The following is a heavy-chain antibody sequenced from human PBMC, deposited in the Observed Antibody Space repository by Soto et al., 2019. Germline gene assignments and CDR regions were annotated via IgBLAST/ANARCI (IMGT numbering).Heavy chain of an antibody. CDR2: ISGSGVST. V-gene: IGHV3-23*01. D-gene: IGHD3-10*01. J-gene: IGHJ4*02. Sequence: EVQLLESGGGLVQPGGSLSLSCAASGFTFSSYAMSWVRQAPGKGLEWVSAISGSGVSTYYADSVKGRFTISRDNSKNTLYLQMNSLRAEDTAIYYCGKGSGSYDYWGQGTLVTVSS. CDR1: GFTFSSYA. CDR3: GKGSGSYDY.